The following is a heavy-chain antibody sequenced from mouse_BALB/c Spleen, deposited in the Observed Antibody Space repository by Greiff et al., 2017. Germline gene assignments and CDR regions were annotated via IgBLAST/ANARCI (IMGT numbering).Heavy chain of an antibody. V-gene: IGHV6-6*02. CDR1: GFTFSNYW. J-gene: IGHJ4*01. Sequence: EVQGVESGGGLVQPGGSMKLSCVASGFTFSNYWMNWVRQSPEKGLEWVAEIRLKSNNYATHYAESVKGRFTISRDDSKSSVYLQMNNLRAEDTGIYYCTRGGLRRDYAMDYWGQGTSVTVSS. CDR3: TRGGLRRDYAMDY. CDR2: IRLKSNNYAT. D-gene: IGHD2-4*01.